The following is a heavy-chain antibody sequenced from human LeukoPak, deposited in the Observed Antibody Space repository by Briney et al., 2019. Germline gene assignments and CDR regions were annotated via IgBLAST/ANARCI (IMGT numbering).Heavy chain of an antibody. D-gene: IGHD6-19*01. Sequence: PSETLSLTCAVYGGSFSGYYWSWIRQPPGKGLEWIGEINHSGSTNYNPSLKSRVTISVDTSKNQFSLKLSSVTAADTAVYYCARDRSSGWYNAPRFDPWGQGTLVTVSS. CDR3: ARDRSSGWYNAPRFDP. CDR1: GGSFSGYY. J-gene: IGHJ5*02. CDR2: INHSGST. V-gene: IGHV4-34*01.